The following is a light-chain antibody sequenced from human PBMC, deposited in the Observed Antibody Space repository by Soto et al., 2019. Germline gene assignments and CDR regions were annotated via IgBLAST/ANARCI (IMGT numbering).Light chain of an antibody. CDR2: DAS. V-gene: IGKV3-11*01. CDR3: QQRSNWPPEVT. J-gene: IGKJ3*01. Sequence: EIVLTQSPDTLSLSPGERATLSCRASQSVSSSLAWYQQKPGQAPRLLIYDASNRATGIPARFSGRGSGTDFTLTISSLEPEDFAVYYCQQRSNWPPEVTFGPRTKVDIK. CDR1: QSVSSS.